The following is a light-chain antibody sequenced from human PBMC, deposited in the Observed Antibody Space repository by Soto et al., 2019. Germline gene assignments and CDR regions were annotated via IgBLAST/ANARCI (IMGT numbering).Light chain of an antibody. J-gene: IGLJ2*01. CDR1: SSNIGNNY. CDR2: DNN. CDR3: GTWDTSLSAVV. Sequence: QSVLTQAPSGSAAPGQKVTISCSGSSSNIGNNYVSWYQHLPGTAPKLLIYDNNERPSGIPDRFSGSKSGTSATLGITGLQTGDEADYYCGTWDTSLSAVVFGGGTKVTVL. V-gene: IGLV1-51*01.